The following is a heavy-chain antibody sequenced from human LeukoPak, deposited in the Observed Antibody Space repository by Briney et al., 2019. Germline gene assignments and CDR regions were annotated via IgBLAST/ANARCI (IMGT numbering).Heavy chain of an antibody. V-gene: IGHV4-59*08. CDR3: ARLVGTTVTPYWYFDL. D-gene: IGHD4-17*01. Sequence: NPSETLSLTCTVSGGSISSYYWSWIRQPPGKGLEWIGYIYYSGSTNYNPSLKSRVTISVDTSKNQFSLKLSSVTAADTAVYYCARLVGTTVTPYWYFDLWGRGTLVTVSS. J-gene: IGHJ2*01. CDR2: IYYSGST. CDR1: GGSISSYY.